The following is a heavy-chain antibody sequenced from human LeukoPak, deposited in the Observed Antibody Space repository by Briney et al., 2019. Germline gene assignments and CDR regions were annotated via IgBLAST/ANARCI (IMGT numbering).Heavy chain of an antibody. CDR3: AHGSMYQLDY. Sequence: GGSLRLSCAASGFTFNSYSMNWFRQAPGKGLEWVSSISSSSSYIYYADSVKGRFTISRDNAKNSLYLQMNSLRAEDTAVYYCAHGSMYQLDYWGQGTLVTVSS. V-gene: IGHV3-21*04. CDR1: GFTFNSYS. J-gene: IGHJ4*02. D-gene: IGHD2-2*01. CDR2: ISSSSSYI.